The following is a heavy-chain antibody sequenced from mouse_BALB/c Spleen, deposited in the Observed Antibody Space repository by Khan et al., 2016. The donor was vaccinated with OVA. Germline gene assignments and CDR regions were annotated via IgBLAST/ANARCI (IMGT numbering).Heavy chain of an antibody. CDR2: IWSDGST. CDR1: GFSLTNYG. D-gene: IGHD2-10*01. J-gene: IGHJ4*01. CDR3: ARQPYYHYYVMDY. V-gene: IGHV2-6-1*01. Sequence: VQLQESGPGLVAPSQSLSITCTISGFSLTNYGVHWVRLPPGKGLEWLVVIWSDGSTTYNSALKSRLSISKDNSKSQVFLKMNSLQTDDTAMYYCARQPYYHYYVMDYRGQGTSVTVSS.